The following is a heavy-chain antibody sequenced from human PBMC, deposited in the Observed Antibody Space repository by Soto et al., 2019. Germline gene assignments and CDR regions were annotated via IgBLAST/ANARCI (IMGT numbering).Heavy chain of an antibody. J-gene: IGHJ4*02. D-gene: IGHD3-10*01. CDR3: SSLWFSLPYFDY. V-gene: IGHV4-31*01. CDR2: IYYSGST. CDR1: GGSISSGGYY. Sequence: SETLSLTCTVSGGSISSGGYYWSWIRQQPGKGLEWIGYIYYSGSTYYKQSLKSQFTISVDTSKNQFSLKLSSVTAADTAFYYCSSLWFSLPYFDYWGQGTLVTVSS.